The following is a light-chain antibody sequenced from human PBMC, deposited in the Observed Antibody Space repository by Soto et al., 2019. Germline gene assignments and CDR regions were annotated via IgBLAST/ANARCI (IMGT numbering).Light chain of an antibody. CDR1: QRISTN. J-gene: IGKJ4*01. V-gene: IGKV3-15*01. CDR2: DTS. CDR3: QRYNNWPLT. Sequence: DIEMTQSPPILSVSPGEGATLSCRASQRISTNLAWYQHIPGQAPRLLIYDTSARATGVPARFSGSRSGTDFTPTINSLQSEDFAVYYCQRYNNWPLTFGGGTKVDIK.